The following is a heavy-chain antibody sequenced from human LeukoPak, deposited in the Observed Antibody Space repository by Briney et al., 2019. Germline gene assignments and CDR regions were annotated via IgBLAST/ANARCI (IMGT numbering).Heavy chain of an antibody. CDR1: GFTFSSYV. Sequence: GGSLRLSCAASGFTFSSYVMSWARQAPGKGLEWVSGISGSGGTYYADSVKGRFVISRDDSKNTLCLQMNSLRAEDTAVYYCAKDRRGSSWNDAFDIWGQGTMVTVSS. V-gene: IGHV3-23*01. J-gene: IGHJ3*02. D-gene: IGHD6-13*01. CDR3: AKDRRGSSWNDAFDI. CDR2: ISGSGGT.